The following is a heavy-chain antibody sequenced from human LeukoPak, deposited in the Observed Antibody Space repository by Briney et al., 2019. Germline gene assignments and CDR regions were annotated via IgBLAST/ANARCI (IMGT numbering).Heavy chain of an antibody. CDR2: INAGNGNT. CDR1: GYTFTTYA. V-gene: IGHV1-3*01. J-gene: IGHJ6*02. D-gene: IGHD3-9*01. Sequence: ASVTVSCKASGYTFTTYAIHWVRQAPGQSLEWMGWINAGNGNTKYSQKFQGRVTIARDTSASTAYMELSSLRSEDTAVYFCAREHDILTAYCMDVWGQGTTVTVSS. CDR3: AREHDILTAYCMDV.